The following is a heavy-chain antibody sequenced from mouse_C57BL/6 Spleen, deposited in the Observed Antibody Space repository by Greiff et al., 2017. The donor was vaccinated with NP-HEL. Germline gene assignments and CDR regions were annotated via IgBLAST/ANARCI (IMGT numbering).Heavy chain of an antibody. CDR3: ARGLDSSGYDY. CDR1: GYAFSSSW. Sequence: VKVVESGPELVKPGASVKISCKASGYAFSSSWMNWVKQRPGKGLEWIGRIYPGDGDTNYNGKFKGKATLTADKSSSTAYMQLSSLTSEDSAVYFCARGLDSSGYDYWGQSTTLTVSS. V-gene: IGHV1-82*01. CDR2: IYPGDGDT. D-gene: IGHD3-2*02. J-gene: IGHJ2*01.